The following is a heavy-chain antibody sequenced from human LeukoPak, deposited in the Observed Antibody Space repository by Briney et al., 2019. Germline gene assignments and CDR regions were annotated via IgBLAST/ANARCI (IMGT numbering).Heavy chain of an antibody. V-gene: IGHV3-74*01. Sequence: GGSLRLSCVASGFSFDDYALYWVRQAPGKGLEWVSRVATGGTGPSYADSVKGRFTISRDNAKNTLYLQMNSLSAEDTAVYFCARDMGPYGGSPGASWGQGTLVTVSS. CDR2: VATGGTGP. CDR3: ARDMGPYGGSPGAS. J-gene: IGHJ5*02. D-gene: IGHD4-23*01. CDR1: GFSFDDYA.